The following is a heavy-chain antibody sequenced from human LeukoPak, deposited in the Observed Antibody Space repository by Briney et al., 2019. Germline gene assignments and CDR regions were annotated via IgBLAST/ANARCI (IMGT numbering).Heavy chain of an antibody. J-gene: IGHJ4*02. CDR1: GFTFSSYW. V-gene: IGHV3-7*01. CDR2: IKQDESEK. Sequence: PGGSLRLSCAASGFTFSSYWMHWVRQAPGKGLVWVANIKQDESEKNYVESVKGRFTISRDNAKNSLFLQMNSLRAEDTAIYYCAKDAHYYESGTYYYYFDSWGQGTLVTVSS. D-gene: IGHD3-22*01. CDR3: AKDAHYYESGTYYYYFDS.